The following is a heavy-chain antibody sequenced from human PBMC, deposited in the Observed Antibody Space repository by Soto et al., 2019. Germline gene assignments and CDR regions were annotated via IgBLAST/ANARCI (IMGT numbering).Heavy chain of an antibody. D-gene: IGHD6-13*01. Sequence: TSETLSLTCAVSGGSISSSNWWSWVRQPPGKGLEWIGEIYHSGSTNYNPSLKSRVTISVDKSKNQFSLKLSSVTAADTAVYYCARAAMGGSSWPSDYWGQGTLVTVAS. CDR3: ARAAMGGSSWPSDY. V-gene: IGHV4-4*02. CDR2: IYHSGST. CDR1: GGSISSSNW. J-gene: IGHJ4*02.